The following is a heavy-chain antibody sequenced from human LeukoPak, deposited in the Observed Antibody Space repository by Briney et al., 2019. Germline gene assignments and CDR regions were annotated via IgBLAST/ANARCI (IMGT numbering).Heavy chain of an antibody. V-gene: IGHV3-23*01. J-gene: IGHJ4*02. CDR1: GFTFISYG. Sequence: GGSLRLSCAASGFTFISYGMHWVRQPPGRGLEGVSVISNSGVSTYYADSVKGRFTISRDNPKNTLYLQMNSLRAEDTAVYYCAKYKISTVTVDYWGQGTLVTVSS. CDR3: AKYKISTVTVDY. D-gene: IGHD4-11*01. CDR2: ISNSGVST.